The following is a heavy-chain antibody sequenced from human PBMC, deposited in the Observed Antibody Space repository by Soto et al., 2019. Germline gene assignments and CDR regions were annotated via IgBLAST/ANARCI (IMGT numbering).Heavy chain of an antibody. CDR3: ARDRQYGSGYGMDV. CDR2: TWYDGSNK. V-gene: IGHV3-33*01. J-gene: IGHJ6*02. CDR1: GFTFSSYG. Sequence: QVQLVESGGGVVQPGRSLRLSCAASGFTFSSYGMHWVRQAPGKGLEWVAVTWYDGSNKYYADSVKGRVTISRDNSKNTLYLQMNSLRAEDTAVYYCARDRQYGSGYGMDVWGQGTTVTVSS. D-gene: IGHD3-10*01.